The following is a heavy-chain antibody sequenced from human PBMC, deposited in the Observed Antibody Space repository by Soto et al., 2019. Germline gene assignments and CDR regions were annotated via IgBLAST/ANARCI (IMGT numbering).Heavy chain of an antibody. J-gene: IGHJ4*02. CDR3: ARESSRSCHDY. Sequence: QVQLVQSGAAVKKPGASVKVSCKAPGYTFTSYGISWVRKAPGQGLEWMGWISAYNGNTNYAQKLQGRVPMTTDKSTSTACMERRSLRSDDTAVYYCARESSRSCHDYWGQGTLVTVSS. D-gene: IGHD6-13*01. V-gene: IGHV1-18*01. CDR1: GYTFTSYG. CDR2: ISAYNGNT.